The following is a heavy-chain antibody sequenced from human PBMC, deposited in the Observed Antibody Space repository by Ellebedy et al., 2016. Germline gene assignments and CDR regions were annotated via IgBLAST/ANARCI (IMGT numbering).Heavy chain of an antibody. J-gene: IGHJ6*02. CDR1: GGSFSGYY. CDR3: ARGRGGYYYGSGSYPTFRYYYYGMDV. Sequence: SETLSLXXAVYGGSFSGYYWSWIRQPPGKGLEWIGEINHSGSTNYNPSLKSRVTISVDTSKNQFSLKLSSVTAADTAVYYCARGRGGYYYGSGSYPTFRYYYYGMDVWGQGTTFTVSS. V-gene: IGHV4-34*01. CDR2: INHSGST. D-gene: IGHD3-10*01.